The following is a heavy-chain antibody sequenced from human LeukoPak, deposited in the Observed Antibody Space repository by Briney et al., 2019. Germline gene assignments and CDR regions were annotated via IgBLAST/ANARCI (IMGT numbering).Heavy chain of an antibody. D-gene: IGHD1-26*01. Sequence: SETLSLTCTVSGASITSSRYWGWLRQSPGKGLEWIGTISNTGNTYYNPSLKSRVTISLDASTNQFSLRVSSVTVADTAVYYCERRQSGSYSDYWGQGALVTISS. CDR2: ISNTGNT. J-gene: IGHJ4*02. V-gene: IGHV4-39*01. CDR3: ERRQSGSYSDY. CDR1: GASITSSRY.